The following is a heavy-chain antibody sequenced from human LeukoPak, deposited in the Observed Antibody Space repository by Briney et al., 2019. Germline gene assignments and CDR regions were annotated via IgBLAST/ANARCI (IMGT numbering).Heavy chain of an antibody. D-gene: IGHD2-2*01. V-gene: IGHV1-2*02. CDR3: AKNIVVVPAAIGYYGMDV. CDR1: GYTFTGYY. CDR2: INPNSGGT. Sequence: ASVKVSCKASGYTFTGYYMQWVRQAPGQGLEWMGWINPNSGGTNYAQKFQGRVTMTRDTSISTAYMELSRLRSDDTAVYYCAKNIVVVPAAIGYYGMDVWGQGTTVTVSS. J-gene: IGHJ6*02.